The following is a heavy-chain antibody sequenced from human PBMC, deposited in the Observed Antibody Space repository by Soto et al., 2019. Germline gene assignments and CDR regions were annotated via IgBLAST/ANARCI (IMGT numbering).Heavy chain of an antibody. CDR3: ARRNMVRGVIPYFDY. V-gene: IGHV1-69*06. CDR1: GGTFSSYA. Sequence: GASVKVSCKAYGGTFSSYAISWVRQAPGQGLEWMGGIIPTFGTPNYAQKFQGRVTITADKSTSTAYMELSSLRSEDTAVYYCARRNMVRGVIPYFDYWGQGTLVTVSS. J-gene: IGHJ4*02. D-gene: IGHD3-10*01. CDR2: IIPTFGTP.